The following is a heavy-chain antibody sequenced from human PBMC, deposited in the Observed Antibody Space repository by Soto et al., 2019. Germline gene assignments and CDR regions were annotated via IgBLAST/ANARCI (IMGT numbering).Heavy chain of an antibody. CDR2: IYHSGST. CDR1: GGSISSSNW. V-gene: IGHV4-4*02. Sequence: QVQLQESGPGLVKPSGTLSLTCAVSGGSISSSNWWSWVRQPPGKGLEWIGEIYHSGSTNYNPSLKCRVTISVDKAKNQFSLKLSSVTDADTAVYYSARDGAAAVAGKIYYYYGMDVWGQGTTVTVSS. J-gene: IGHJ6*02. CDR3: ARDGAAAVAGKIYYYYGMDV. D-gene: IGHD6-19*01.